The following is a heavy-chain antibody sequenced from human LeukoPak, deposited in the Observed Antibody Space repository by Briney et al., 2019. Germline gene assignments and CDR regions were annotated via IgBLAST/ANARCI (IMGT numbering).Heavy chain of an antibody. CDR2: IYYSGST. V-gene: IGHV4-39*07. CDR1: GGSISSSSYY. J-gene: IGHJ4*02. Sequence: PSETLSLTCTVSGGSISSSSYYWGWIRQPPGKGLEWIGSIYYSGSTYYNPSLKSRVTISVDTSKNQFSLKLSSVTAADTAVYYCARGGYCSGGSCYSALYYFDYWGQGTLVTVSS. CDR3: ARGGYCSGGSCYSALYYFDY. D-gene: IGHD2-15*01.